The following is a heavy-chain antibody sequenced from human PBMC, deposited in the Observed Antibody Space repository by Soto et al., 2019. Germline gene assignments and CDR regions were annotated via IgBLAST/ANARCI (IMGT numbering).Heavy chain of an antibody. CDR2: IYPADSDT. V-gene: IGHV5-51*01. D-gene: IGHD2-2*01. Sequence: PGESPKISCQGSGYSLTSYWIGWVRQMPRKGLEWMGIIYPADSDTRYSPAFQGQVTISADKSISTAYLKWSSLKASDTAMYYCATRTTGVGMDVWGQGTTVTVSS. CDR3: ATRTTGVGMDV. J-gene: IGHJ6*02. CDR1: GYSLTSYW.